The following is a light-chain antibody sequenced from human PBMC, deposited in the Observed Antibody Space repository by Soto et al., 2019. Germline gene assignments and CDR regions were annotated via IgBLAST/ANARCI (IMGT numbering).Light chain of an antibody. Sequence: EIVMTQSPATLSVSPGERATLSCMASQSVSSNLAWYQQKPGQAPRLLIYGASTRATGIPARLSGSGSGTEFTLTISSLQSEDFAVYYCQQYNNWSGFGQGTRLEIK. J-gene: IGKJ5*01. V-gene: IGKV3-15*01. CDR3: QQYNNWSG. CDR2: GAS. CDR1: QSVSSN.